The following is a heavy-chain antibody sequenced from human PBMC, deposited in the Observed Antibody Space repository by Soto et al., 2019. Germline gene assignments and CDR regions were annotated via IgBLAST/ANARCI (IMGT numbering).Heavy chain of an antibody. Sequence: QVQLVQSGAEVKKPGASVKVSCKASGYTFTSYGISWVRQAPGQGLEGMGWINGYNGNTNHAQKLQGRVTMSTVTSTSTAYMELRSLRSDDSAVYYCARMGDVPYYCYGMDVWGQVTTVTVSS. CDR2: INGYNGNT. J-gene: IGHJ6*02. CDR3: ARMGDVPYYCYGMDV. D-gene: IGHD3-16*01. CDR1: GYTFTSYG. V-gene: IGHV1-18*01.